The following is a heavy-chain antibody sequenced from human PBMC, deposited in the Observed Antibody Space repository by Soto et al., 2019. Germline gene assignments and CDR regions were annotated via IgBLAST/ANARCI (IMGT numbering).Heavy chain of an antibody. V-gene: IGHV3-30*18. CDR1: GFTFSSYG. CDR3: AKDFGYSGYDSYGMDV. D-gene: IGHD5-12*01. CDR2: ISYDGSNK. J-gene: IGHJ6*02. Sequence: GGSLRLSCAASGFTFSSYGMHWVRQAPGKGLEWVAVISYDGSNKYYADSVKGRFTISRDKSKNTLYLQMNSLRAEDTAVYYCAKDFGYSGYDSYGMDVWGQGTTVTVSS.